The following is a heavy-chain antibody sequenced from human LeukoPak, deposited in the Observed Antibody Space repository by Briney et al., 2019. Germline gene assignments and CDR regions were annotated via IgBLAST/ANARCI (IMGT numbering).Heavy chain of an antibody. CDR2: INHSGSN. CDR3: ARGGYDILTGYYVDY. J-gene: IGHJ4*02. V-gene: IGHV4-34*01. D-gene: IGHD3-9*01. CDR1: GGSFSGYY. Sequence: PSETLSLTCAVYGGSFSGYYWSWIRQPPGKGLEWIGEINHSGSNNYNPCLKSGGTISVDTTKNQFSLKLCSVTAADTAVYYCARGGYDILTGYYVDYWGQGTLVTVSS.